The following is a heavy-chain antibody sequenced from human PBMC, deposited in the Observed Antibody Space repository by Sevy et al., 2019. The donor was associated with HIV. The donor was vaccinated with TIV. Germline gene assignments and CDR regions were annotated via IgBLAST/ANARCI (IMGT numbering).Heavy chain of an antibody. V-gene: IGHV3-15*01. CDR3: SFHTGS. CDR2: IKSENDGGTT. Sequence: GGSLRLSCVGSGFTFNNAWMSWVRQAPGQGLEWIGRIKSENDGGTTNYAAAVNGRFTISRDDSRNTLYLQMNNLKSEDAGVYFCSFHTGSGGQGTLVTVSS. J-gene: IGHJ4*02. CDR1: GFTFNNAW.